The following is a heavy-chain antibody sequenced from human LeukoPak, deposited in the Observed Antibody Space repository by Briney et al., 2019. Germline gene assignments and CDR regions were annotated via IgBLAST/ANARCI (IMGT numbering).Heavy chain of an antibody. Sequence: PGGSLRLSCAASGFTFSNYWMTWVRQAPGKGLQWVANINQAGSEKHYVDSVKGRFTISRDNAKNSLFLQMDGLTVEDTAVYYCADPPSDFWGQGTLVTVSS. J-gene: IGHJ4*02. V-gene: IGHV3-7*01. CDR2: INQAGSEK. CDR3: ADPPSDF. CDR1: GFTFSNYW.